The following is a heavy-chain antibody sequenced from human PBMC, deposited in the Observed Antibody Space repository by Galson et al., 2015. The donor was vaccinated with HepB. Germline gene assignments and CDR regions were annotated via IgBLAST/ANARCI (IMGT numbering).Heavy chain of an antibody. J-gene: IGHJ4*02. V-gene: IGHV3-30*04. CDR2: VSFGGNNI. D-gene: IGHD3-3*01. CDR3: AKDGGSGLRYLEWVVSGNYFDH. Sequence: SLRLSCAASGFTFSDHAMHWVRQAPGKGLEWVAVVSFGGNNIYYADSVKGRFTVSRENSKNMLYLQMNSLRLEDTAMYYCAKDGGSGLRYLEWVVSGNYFDHWGQGSLVTVSS. CDR1: GFTFSDHA.